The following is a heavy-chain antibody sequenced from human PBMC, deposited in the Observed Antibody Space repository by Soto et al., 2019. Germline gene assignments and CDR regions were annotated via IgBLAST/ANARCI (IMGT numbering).Heavy chain of an antibody. J-gene: IGHJ3*01. V-gene: IGHV3-9*01. CDR2: LAWDGGSI. Sequence: EVQLVESGGGLVQPGRSLGLSCAASGFTFDAYPMHWVRQAPGKGLEWVAGLAWDGGSIEYVDSVEGRFTIYRDNAKNSLYLQMSSLRDEDTALYYCVRDDAFDLWGQGTQVTVSS. CDR1: GFTFDAYP. CDR3: VRDDAFDL.